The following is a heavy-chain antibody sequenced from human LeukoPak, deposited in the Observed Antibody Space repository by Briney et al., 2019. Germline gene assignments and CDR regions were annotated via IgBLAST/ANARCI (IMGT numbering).Heavy chain of an antibody. CDR3: AKVIVVVPAAYDAVDI. D-gene: IGHD2-2*01. CDR1: GGSFSGYY. CDR2: INHSGST. V-gene: IGHV4-34*01. J-gene: IGHJ3*02. Sequence: TSETLSLTCAVYGGSFSGYYWSWIRLPPGKGLEWIGEINHSGSTNYNPSLKSRVTISVDTSKNQFSLKLSSVTAADTAVYYCAKVIVVVPAAYDAVDIWGQGTIVTVSS.